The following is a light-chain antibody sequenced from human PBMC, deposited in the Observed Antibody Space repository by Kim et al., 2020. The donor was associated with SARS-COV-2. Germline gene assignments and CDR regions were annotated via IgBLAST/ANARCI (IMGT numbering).Light chain of an antibody. V-gene: IGLV1-40*01. J-gene: IGLJ3*02. CDR2: GHS. CDR1: SSNIGAGYD. CDR3: QSYDSSLSGSWV. Sequence: QSVLTQPPSVSGAPGQRVTISCTGSSSNIGAGYDVHWYQQLPGTAPKLLIYGHSNRPSGVPDRFSDSKSGTSASLAITGLQAEDEADYYCQSYDSSLSGSWVFGGGTKLTVL.